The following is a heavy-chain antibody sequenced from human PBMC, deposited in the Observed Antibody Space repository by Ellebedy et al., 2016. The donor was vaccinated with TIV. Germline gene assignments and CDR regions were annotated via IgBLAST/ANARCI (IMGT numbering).Heavy chain of an antibody. J-gene: IGHJ4*02. CDR2: ITHSGST. CDR3: ARGLARDY. Sequence: MPSETLSLTCAVYGGSFSGYYWSRIRQPPGKGLEWIGEITHSGSTNYNPSLKSRVTISVDTSRNQFSLNLSSVTAADTAVYYCARGLARDYWGQGTLVTVSS. CDR1: GGSFSGYY. V-gene: IGHV4-34*01.